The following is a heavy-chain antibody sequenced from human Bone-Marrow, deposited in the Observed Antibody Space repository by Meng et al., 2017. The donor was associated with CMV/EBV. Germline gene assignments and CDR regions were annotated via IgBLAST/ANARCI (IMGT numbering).Heavy chain of an antibody. CDR2: ISSSSSYT. V-gene: IGHV3-11*06. J-gene: IGHJ5*02. CDR1: GLTCSDDY. CDR3: ARDLHSGWFDP. D-gene: IGHD3-10*01. Sequence: CAGDGLTCSDDYMSGSPQAPGKGLEWVSYISSSSSYTNYADSVKGRFTISRDNAKNSLYLQMNSLRAEDTAVYYCARDLHSGWFDPWGQGTLVTVSS.